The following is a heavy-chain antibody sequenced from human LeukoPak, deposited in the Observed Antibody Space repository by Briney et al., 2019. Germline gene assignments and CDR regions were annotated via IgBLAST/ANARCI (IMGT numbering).Heavy chain of an antibody. D-gene: IGHD6-19*01. J-gene: IGHJ4*02. V-gene: IGHV4-34*01. CDR2: INHSGST. CDR3: ARGGGSGWSFDY. Sequence: SETLSLTCAVYGGSLSGYYWSWIRQPPGKGLEWIGEINHSGSTNYNPSLKSRVTISVDTSKNQFSLKLSSVTAADTAVYYCARGGGSGWSFDYWGQGTLVTVSS. CDR1: GGSLSGYY.